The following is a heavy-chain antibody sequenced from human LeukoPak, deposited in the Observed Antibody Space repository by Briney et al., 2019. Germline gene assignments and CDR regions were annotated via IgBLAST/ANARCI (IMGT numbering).Heavy chain of an antibody. D-gene: IGHD4-23*01. CDR2: IRSGGSDK. J-gene: IGHJ4*02. CDR3: ASGGNLGTYFFDY. V-gene: IGHV3-30*02. CDR1: GITFSNYA. Sequence: GGSLRLSCAASGITFSNYANHWVRQAPGKGLEWVAYIRSGGSDKYYVDSVKGRFTISRDNSKNTLYLQMNGLRTEDTAVYYCASGGNLGTYFFDYWGQGTLVTVSS.